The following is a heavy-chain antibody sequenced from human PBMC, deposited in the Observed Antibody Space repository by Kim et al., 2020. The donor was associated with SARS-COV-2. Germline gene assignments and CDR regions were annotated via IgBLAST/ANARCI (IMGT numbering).Heavy chain of an antibody. CDR2: INHSGST. J-gene: IGHJ4*02. D-gene: IGHD3-16*01. CDR3: ATRLGGFDY. CDR1: GGSFSGYY. V-gene: IGHV4-34*01. Sequence: SETLSLTCAVYGGSFSGYYWSWIRQPPGKGLEWIGEINHSGSTNYNPSLKSRVTISVDTSKNQFSLKLSSVTAADTAVYYCATRLGGFDYWGQGTLVTVSS.